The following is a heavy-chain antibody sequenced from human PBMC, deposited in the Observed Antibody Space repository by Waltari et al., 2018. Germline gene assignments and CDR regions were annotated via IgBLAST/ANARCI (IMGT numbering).Heavy chain of an antibody. J-gene: IGHJ4*02. CDR2: IRGSGGST. CDR1: GFTFSTFA. Sequence: EVQLLESGGDLEQPGGSLRLSCVVSGFTFSTFAMSWVRQAPGKGLEWVSSIRGSGGSTYYADSGNGRFTIYRDNSKSTLFLQMDSLRVDDTAVYYCAKGGESYYGYWGQGTLVTV. V-gene: IGHV3-23*01. D-gene: IGHD3-16*01. CDR3: AKGGESYYGY.